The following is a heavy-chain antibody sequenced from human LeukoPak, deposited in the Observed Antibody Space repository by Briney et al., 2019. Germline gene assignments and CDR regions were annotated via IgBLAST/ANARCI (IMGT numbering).Heavy chain of an antibody. D-gene: IGHD1-26*01. V-gene: IGHV4-34*01. CDR3: ASVTGSYGDFDY. Sequence: SETLSLTCAVYGGSFSGYYWSWIRQPPGKGLEWIGEINHSGSTNYNPSLKSRVTISVDTSKNQFSLKLSSVTAADTAVYYCASVTGSYGDFDYWGQGTLVTVSS. CDR2: INHSGST. J-gene: IGHJ4*02. CDR1: GGSFSGYY.